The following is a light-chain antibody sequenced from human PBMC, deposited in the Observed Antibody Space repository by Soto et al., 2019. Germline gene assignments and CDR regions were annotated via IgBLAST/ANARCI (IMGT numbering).Light chain of an antibody. J-gene: IGLJ2*01. CDR3: RSYTTSSTLV. Sequence: QSALTQPASVSGSPGQSITISCTGTSSDVGGHNYVSWYQQHPGIAPKLMISEVSNRPSGVSNRFSGSKSGNTASLTISGLQAEDEADYYCRSYTTSSTLVFGGGTKLTVL. V-gene: IGLV2-14*01. CDR2: EVS. CDR1: SSDVGGHNY.